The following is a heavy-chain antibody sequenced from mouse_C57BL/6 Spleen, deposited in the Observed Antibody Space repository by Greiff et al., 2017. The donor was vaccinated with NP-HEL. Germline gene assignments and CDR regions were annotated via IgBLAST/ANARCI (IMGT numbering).Heavy chain of an antibody. CDR3: ARGRSGNAMDY. Sequence: QVQLKESGAELVKPGASVKISCKASGYAFSSYWMNWVKQRPGKGLEWIGQIYPGDGDTNYNGKFKGKATLTADKSSSTAYMQLSSLTSEDSAVYFCARGRSGNAMDYWGQGTSVTVSS. D-gene: IGHD3-2*02. V-gene: IGHV1-80*01. J-gene: IGHJ4*01. CDR2: IYPGDGDT. CDR1: GYAFSSYW.